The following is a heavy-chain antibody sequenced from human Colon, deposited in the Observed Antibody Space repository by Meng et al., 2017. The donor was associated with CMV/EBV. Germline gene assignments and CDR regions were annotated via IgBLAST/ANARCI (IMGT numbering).Heavy chain of an antibody. CDR1: GFTFDDYA. CDR2: INWNSGSI. CDR3: AKVPAADYYYYVMDV. Sequence: SLKISCAASGFTFDDYAMHWVRQAPGKGLEWVSGINWNSGSIAYADSVKGRFIISRDNAKNSLYLQMNSLRAEDTALYYCAKVPAADYYYYVMDVWGQGTTVTVSS. J-gene: IGHJ6*02. D-gene: IGHD2-2*01. V-gene: IGHV3-9*01.